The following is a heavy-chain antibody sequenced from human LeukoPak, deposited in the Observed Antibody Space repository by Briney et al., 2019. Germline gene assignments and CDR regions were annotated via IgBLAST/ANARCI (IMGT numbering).Heavy chain of an antibody. CDR1: GITFSRKA. CDR2: ISGSGDNT. CDR3: AKLPDCSNDACSQGDY. Sequence: TGGSLRPSCATSGITFSRKAMSWVRQAPGKGLEWVSAISGSGDNTYYVDAVRGRFTISRDNSKNTLYLHMNNLRAEDTAVYYCAKLPDCSNDACSQGDYWGQGTLVIVSS. J-gene: IGHJ4*02. D-gene: IGHD2-8*01. V-gene: IGHV3-23*01.